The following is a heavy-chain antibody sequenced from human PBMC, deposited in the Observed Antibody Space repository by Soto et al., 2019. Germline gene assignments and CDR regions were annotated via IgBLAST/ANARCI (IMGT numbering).Heavy chain of an antibody. CDR1: GFTVRSTY. CDR2: LWSAGNT. V-gene: IGHV3-53*01. CDR3: AREAPMDV. Sequence: GGSLILSCVASGFTVRSTYMSWVRQAPGKGLEWVSVLWSAGNTYYADSVRGRFTISRDSSKNTLYLEMSSLRADDTAVYYCAREAPMDVWGQGTTVTVSS. J-gene: IGHJ6*02.